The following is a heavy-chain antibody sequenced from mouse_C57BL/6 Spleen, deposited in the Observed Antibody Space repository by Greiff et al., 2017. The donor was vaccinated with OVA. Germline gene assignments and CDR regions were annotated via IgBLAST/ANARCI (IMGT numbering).Heavy chain of an antibody. D-gene: IGHD3-1*01. CDR1: GYTFTSYW. CDR2: IDPSDSYT. Sequence: QVQLQQPGAELVMPGASVKLSCKASGYTFTSYWMHWVKQRPGQGLEWIGEIDPSDSYTNYNQKFKGKSTLTVDKSSSTAYMQLSSLTSEDSAVYYWARSASGYWYFDVWGTGTTVTVSS. CDR3: ARSASGYWYFDV. J-gene: IGHJ1*03. V-gene: IGHV1-69*01.